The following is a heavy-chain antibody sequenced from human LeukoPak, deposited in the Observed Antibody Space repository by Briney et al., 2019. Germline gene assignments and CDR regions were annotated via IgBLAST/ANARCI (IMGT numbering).Heavy chain of an antibody. J-gene: IGHJ4*02. V-gene: IGHV4-39*02. CDR1: GGSISSSSYY. Sequence: SETLSLTCTVSGGSISSSSYYWGWIRQPPGKGLEWIGSIYYSGSTYYNPSLKSRVTISVDTSKNQFSLKLSSVTAADTAVYYCARDYYGSGSHYTPPADWGLGTLVTVSS. CDR3: ARDYYGSGSHYTPPAD. CDR2: IYYSGST. D-gene: IGHD3-10*01.